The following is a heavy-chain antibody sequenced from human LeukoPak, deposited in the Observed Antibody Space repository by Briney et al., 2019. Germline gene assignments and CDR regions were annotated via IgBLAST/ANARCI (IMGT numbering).Heavy chain of an antibody. CDR2: INPSGGST. CDR3: ARVYRDTARFDY. Sequence: GASVKVSCKASGYTFTGYYMHWVRQAPGQGLEWMGIINPSGGSTSYAQKFQGRVTMTRDTSTSTVYMELSSLRSEDTAVYYCARVYRDTARFDYWGQGTLVTVSS. D-gene: IGHD5-18*01. J-gene: IGHJ4*02. V-gene: IGHV1-46*01. CDR1: GYTFTGYY.